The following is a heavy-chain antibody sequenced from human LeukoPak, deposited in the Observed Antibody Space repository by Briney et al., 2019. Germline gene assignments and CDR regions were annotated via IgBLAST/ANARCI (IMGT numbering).Heavy chain of an antibody. CDR2: ISYDGSNK. Sequence: PGGPLRLSCAASGFTFSSYGMHWVRQAPGKGLEWVAVISYDGSNKYYADSVKGRFTISRDNSKNTLYLQMNSLRAEDTAVYYCAKDPRYCSSTSCYIMDVYFDYWGQGTLVTVSS. J-gene: IGHJ4*02. CDR1: GFTFSSYG. V-gene: IGHV3-30*18. D-gene: IGHD2-2*02. CDR3: AKDPRYCSSTSCYIMDVYFDY.